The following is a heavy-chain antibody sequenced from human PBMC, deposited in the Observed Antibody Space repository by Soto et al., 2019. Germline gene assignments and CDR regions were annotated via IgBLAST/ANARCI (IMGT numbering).Heavy chain of an antibody. V-gene: IGHV4-59*01. CDR2: INYSGTT. CDR1: GGSIRGYY. Sequence: PSETLSLTCTVSGGSIRGYYWTWIRQPPGKGLEWIGYINYSGTTKYNPSLNSRVTISADTSQNQISLRLTSVTAADTALYYCAREVASYGSTYFEYWGQGAMVTVS. CDR3: AREVASYGSTYFEY. D-gene: IGHD3-16*01. J-gene: IGHJ4*02.